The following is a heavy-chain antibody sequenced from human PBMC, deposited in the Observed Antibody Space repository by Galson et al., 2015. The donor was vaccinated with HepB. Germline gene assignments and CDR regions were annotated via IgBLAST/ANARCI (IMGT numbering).Heavy chain of an antibody. D-gene: IGHD5-18*01. Sequence: SGAEVKKPGESLRISCKGSGYRFTSYWISWVRQAPGKGLEWVAVISYDGSNKYYADSVKGRFTISRDNSKNTLYLQMNSLRAEDTAVYYCARARGRYGGYYYGMDVWGQGTTVTVSS. CDR1: GYRFTSYW. CDR3: ARARGRYGGYYYGMDV. V-gene: IGHV3-30*19. CDR2: ISYDGSNK. J-gene: IGHJ6*02.